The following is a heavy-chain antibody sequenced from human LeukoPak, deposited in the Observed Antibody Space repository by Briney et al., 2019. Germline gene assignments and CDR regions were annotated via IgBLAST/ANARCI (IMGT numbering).Heavy chain of an antibody. Sequence: PGGSLRLSCAASGFTVSRKYMSWVRQAPGKGLEWVAVIYTDASTNYADSVKGRFTISRDNSKNTVYLQMNSLRAEDTAVYYCIRDYGDYWGQGTLVTVSS. CDR3: IRDYGDY. J-gene: IGHJ4*02. CDR1: GFTVSRKY. D-gene: IGHD4/OR15-4a*01. CDR2: IYTDAST. V-gene: IGHV3-53*01.